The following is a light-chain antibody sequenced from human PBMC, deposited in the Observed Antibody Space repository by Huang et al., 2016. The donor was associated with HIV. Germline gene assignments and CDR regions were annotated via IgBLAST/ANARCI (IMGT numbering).Light chain of an antibody. CDR2: SAS. CDR1: QSIDGY. CDR3: QQSYSTLIT. J-gene: IGKJ5*01. Sequence: IQMTQSPSSLSASVGDRVTITCRASQSIDGYLNWYQQKPGKAPKLLIYSASTLHTGVPPRFSGSGSGTDYTLIIDNLQPDDFATYFCQQSYSTLITFGQGSRLDTK. V-gene: IGKV1-39*01.